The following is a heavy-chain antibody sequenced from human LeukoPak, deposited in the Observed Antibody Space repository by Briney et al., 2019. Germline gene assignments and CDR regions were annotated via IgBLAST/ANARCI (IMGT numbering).Heavy chain of an antibody. CDR2: FDPEDGET. D-gene: IGHD2-2*01. CDR1: GYTLTELS. V-gene: IGHV1-24*01. CDR3: ARINDIVVVPAAPMVYNWFDP. Sequence: ASVKVSCKVSGYTLTELSMHWVRQAPGKGLEWMGGFDPEDGETIYAQKFQGRVTITADESTSTAYMELSSLRSEDTAVYYCARINDIVVVPAAPMVYNWFDPWGQGTLVTVSS. J-gene: IGHJ5*02.